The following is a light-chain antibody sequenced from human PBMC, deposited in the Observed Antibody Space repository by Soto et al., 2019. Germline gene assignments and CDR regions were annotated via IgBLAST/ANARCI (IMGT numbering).Light chain of an antibody. V-gene: IGKV1-39*01. Sequence: DIQMTQSPSSLSASVGDRVTITCRASQSISSYLNWYQQKPGKAPKLLIYAASSLQSGVPSRFSGSGSGTDFTPTISRLQPEDFATYYWQQSYSTPLTFGGGTKVEIK. CDR2: AAS. J-gene: IGKJ4*01. CDR1: QSISSY. CDR3: QQSYSTPLT.